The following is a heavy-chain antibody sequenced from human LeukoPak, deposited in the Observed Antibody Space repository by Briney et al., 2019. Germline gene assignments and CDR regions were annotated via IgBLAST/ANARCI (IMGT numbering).Heavy chain of an antibody. V-gene: IGHV6-1*01. CDR3: ARGSTTFSLIENWFDP. J-gene: IGHJ5*02. CDR2: TYYRSKWYN. Sequence: SQTLSLTCAISGDSVSSNSAAWNWIRQSPSRGLECLGRTYYRSKWYNDYAVSVKSRITINPDTSKNQFSLQLNSVTPEDTAVYYCARGSTTFSLIENWFDPWGQGTLVTVSS. D-gene: IGHD3-16*01. CDR1: GDSVSSNSAA.